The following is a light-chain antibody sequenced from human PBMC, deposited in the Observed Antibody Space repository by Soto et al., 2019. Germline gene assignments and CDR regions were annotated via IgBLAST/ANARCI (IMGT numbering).Light chain of an antibody. CDR3: XXXXXSXRT. Sequence: IVLTQSPGTLSVSPGEXXXXXXXVSEXVAGXXLAWYQQKPGQAPRLLIYGASYRATDIPYRFSGSGSGTDFTLTIDRLEPXXXXXXXXXXXXXSXRTFGQGTKVEFK. J-gene: IGKJ1*01. CDR2: GAS. V-gene: IGKV3-20*01. CDR1: EXVAGXX.